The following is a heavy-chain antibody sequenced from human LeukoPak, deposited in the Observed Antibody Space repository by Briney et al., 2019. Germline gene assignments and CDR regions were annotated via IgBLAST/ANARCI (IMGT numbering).Heavy chain of an antibody. Sequence: VASVKVSCKASGGTFSSYAISWVRQAPGQGLEWMGRIIPIFGTANYAQKFQGRVTITTDESTSTAYMELSSLRSEDTAVYYCARESEVKAFDIWGQGTMVTVSS. V-gene: IGHV1-69*05. D-gene: IGHD2-21*01. CDR3: ARESEVKAFDI. J-gene: IGHJ3*02. CDR2: IIPIFGTA. CDR1: GGTFSSYA.